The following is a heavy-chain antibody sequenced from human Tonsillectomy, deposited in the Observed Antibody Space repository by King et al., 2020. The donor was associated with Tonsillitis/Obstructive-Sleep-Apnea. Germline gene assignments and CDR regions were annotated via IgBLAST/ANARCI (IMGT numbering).Heavy chain of an antibody. Sequence: VQLVESGAEVKKPGESLKISCKASGYSFTNFCIGWVRQMPGKGLEWMGIIYAGDSETRYSPSFQGQVTISVDKSISTANLQWSSLKASDTAMYYCARAYYDFWSSYVTAFDIWGQGTMVTVSS. V-gene: IGHV5-51*01. CDR2: IYAGDSET. D-gene: IGHD3-3*01. CDR3: ARAYYDFWSSYVTAFDI. J-gene: IGHJ3*02. CDR1: GYSFTNFC.